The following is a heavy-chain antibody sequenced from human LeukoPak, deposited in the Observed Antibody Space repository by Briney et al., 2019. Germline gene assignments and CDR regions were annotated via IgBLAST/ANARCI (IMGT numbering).Heavy chain of an antibody. D-gene: IGHD7-27*01. V-gene: IGHV3-30*02. J-gene: IGHJ4*02. CDR1: GFTFSSYG. CDR2: IRYDGSRT. CDR3: AKDRSWGMNSAEY. Sequence: HSGGSLRLSCAASGFTFSSYGMHWVRQAPGKGLEWVAFIRYDGSRTYYTDSVKGRFTISRDNSNNTLYLQMNSLRPEDTAVYFCAKDRSWGMNSAEYWGQGTLVTVSS.